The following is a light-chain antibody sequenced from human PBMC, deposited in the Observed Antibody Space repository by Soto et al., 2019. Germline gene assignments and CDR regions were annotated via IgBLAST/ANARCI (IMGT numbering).Light chain of an antibody. J-gene: IGLJ2*01. CDR1: SSNVGDYNY. CDR2: EVS. Sequence: QSALTQPPSASGSPGQSVTISCTGTSSNVGDYNYVSWYQQHPGKAPKLMIYEVSKRPSGVPDRFSGSKSGNTASLTVSGLQGEDEADYYCSSYAGSNNLIFGGGTQLTVL. V-gene: IGLV2-8*01. CDR3: SSYAGSNNLI.